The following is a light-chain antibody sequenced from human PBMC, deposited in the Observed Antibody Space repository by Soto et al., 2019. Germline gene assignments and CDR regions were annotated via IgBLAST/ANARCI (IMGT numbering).Light chain of an antibody. CDR2: EGH. Sequence: QSALAQPASVSGSPGQSITISCTGTSGFVGSFSLVSWYQQHPGKAPKVMISEGHRRPSGVPDRFSGSTSVNSASLTISGLQADDEADYYCQSYDSSLSGSKVVFGGGTKLTVL. J-gene: IGLJ2*01. CDR1: SGFVGSFSL. CDR3: QSYDSSLSGSKVV. V-gene: IGLV2-14*02.